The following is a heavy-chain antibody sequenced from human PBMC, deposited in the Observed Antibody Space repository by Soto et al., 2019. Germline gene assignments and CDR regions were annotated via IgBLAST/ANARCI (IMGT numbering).Heavy chain of an antibody. D-gene: IGHD1-20*01. CDR2: ISGSGGST. V-gene: IGHV3-23*01. CDR1: GDSAFTFSDYS. Sequence: GGSLRLSCVASGDSAFTFSDYSMNWVRQAPGKGLEWVSAISGSGGSTYYADSVKGRFTISRDNSKNTLYLQMNSLRAEDTAVYYCAKVKWNSPFFDYWGQGTLVTVSS. J-gene: IGHJ4*02. CDR3: AKVKWNSPFFDY.